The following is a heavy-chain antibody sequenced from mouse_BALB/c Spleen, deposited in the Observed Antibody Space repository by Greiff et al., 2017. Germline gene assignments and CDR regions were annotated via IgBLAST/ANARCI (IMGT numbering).Heavy chain of an antibody. CDR1: GFTFSSYA. D-gene: IGHD2-4*01. J-gene: IGHJ3*01. CDR2: IGSGGST. Sequence: EVQLVESGGGLVKPGGSLKLSCAASGFTFSSYAMSWVRQTPEKRLEWVASIGSGGSTYYPDSVKGRFTISRDNARNILYLQMSSLRSEDTAMYYCARVGYDYDGFAYWGQGTLVTVSA. V-gene: IGHV5-6-5*01. CDR3: ARVGYDYDGFAY.